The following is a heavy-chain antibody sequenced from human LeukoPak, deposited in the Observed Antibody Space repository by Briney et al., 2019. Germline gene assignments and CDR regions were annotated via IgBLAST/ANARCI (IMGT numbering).Heavy chain of an antibody. J-gene: IGHJ4*02. CDR3: ARAQGLIVGATTPFDY. V-gene: IGHV3-48*03. D-gene: IGHD1-26*01. Sequence: GGSLRLSCAASGFTFSSYAMNWVRQAPGKGLEWVSYISSSGSTIYYADSVKGRFTISRDNAKNSLYLQMNSLRAEDTAVYYCARAQGLIVGATTPFDYWGQGTLVTVSS. CDR1: GFTFSSYA. CDR2: ISSSGSTI.